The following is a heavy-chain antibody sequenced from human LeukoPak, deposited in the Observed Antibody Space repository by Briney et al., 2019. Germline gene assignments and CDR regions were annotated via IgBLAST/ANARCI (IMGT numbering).Heavy chain of an antibody. D-gene: IGHD6-6*01. J-gene: IGHJ4*02. CDR1: GYTFTGYY. Sequence: GASVKVSCKASGYTFTGYYMHWVRQAPGQGLEWMGWINPNSGGTNYAQKFQGRVTMTRDTSISTAYMELSRLRSDDTAVYYCARDYGVWYSSSSSTDYWGQGTLVTVSS. V-gene: IGHV1-2*02. CDR2: INPNSGGT. CDR3: ARDYGVWYSSSSSTDY.